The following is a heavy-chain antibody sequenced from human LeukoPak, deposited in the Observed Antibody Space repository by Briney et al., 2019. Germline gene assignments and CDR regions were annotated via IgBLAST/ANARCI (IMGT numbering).Heavy chain of an antibody. CDR1: GFSFRPYA. J-gene: IGHJ4*02. V-gene: IGHV3-64D*06. D-gene: IGHD2/OR15-2a*01. CDR3: VRLSMGYYDY. Sequence: GRSLRLSCSASGFSFRPYAIHWVRQPPGKSLEYVSAISSNGENTHYGEALKGRFTISRDNSKNILYLQMSSLRAEDTAVYYCVRLSMGYYDYWGQGTLVTVSS. CDR2: ISSNGENT.